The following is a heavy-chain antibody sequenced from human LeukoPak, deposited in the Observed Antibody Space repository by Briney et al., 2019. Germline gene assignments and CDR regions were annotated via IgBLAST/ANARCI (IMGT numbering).Heavy chain of an antibody. J-gene: IGHJ4*02. CDR3: ATDSGLYGDYPNFDY. Sequence: GASVKVSCKASGYTFTGYYMHWVRQAPGQGLEWMGIINPSGGSTSYAQKFQGRVTMTEDTSTDTAYMELSSLRSEDTAVYYCATDSGLYGDYPNFDYWSQGTLVTVSS. CDR1: GYTFTGYY. V-gene: IGHV1-46*01. CDR2: INPSGGST. D-gene: IGHD4-17*01.